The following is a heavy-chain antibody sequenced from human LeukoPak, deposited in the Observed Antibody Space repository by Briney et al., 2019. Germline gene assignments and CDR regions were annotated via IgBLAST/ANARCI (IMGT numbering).Heavy chain of an antibody. CDR2: IYYSGST. J-gene: IGHJ4*02. V-gene: IGHV4-59*01. Sequence: SETLSLTCTVSGGSISSYYWSWIRQPPGKGLEWIGYIYYSGSTNYNPSLKSRVTISVDTSKNQFSLKLSSVTAADTAVYYCARAKAEYYDFWSGENGSHFDYWGQGTLVTVSS. D-gene: IGHD3-3*01. CDR1: GGSISSYY. CDR3: ARAKAEYYDFWSGENGSHFDY.